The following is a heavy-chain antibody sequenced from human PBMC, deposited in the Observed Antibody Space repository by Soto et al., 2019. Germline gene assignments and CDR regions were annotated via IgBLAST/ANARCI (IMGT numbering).Heavy chain of an antibody. CDR1: GGSISSYY. CDR2: IYTSGST. V-gene: IGHV4-4*07. CDR3: ARDGGGKLVYDSFDI. J-gene: IGHJ3*02. D-gene: IGHD6-6*01. Sequence: QVQLQESGPGLVKPSETLSLTCTVSGGSISSYYWSWVRQPAGKGLEWIGRIYTSGSTNYNPSLRSRVTMTVDTSKYQCSLKLSSVTAADTAVYYGARDGGGKLVYDSFDIWGQGTIVTVSS.